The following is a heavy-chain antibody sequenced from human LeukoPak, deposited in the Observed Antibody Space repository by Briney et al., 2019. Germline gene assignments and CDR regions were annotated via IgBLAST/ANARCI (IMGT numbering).Heavy chain of an antibody. CDR1: GSGFSFNTYN. Sequence: GGSLRLSCVASGSGFSFNTYNMIWVRQARGKGLGWVSSISSSSTYIYYADSVKGRFTISRDNAKNSLYLQMNSLRAEDTAIYYCARDGGYRFDPWGQGTLVTVSS. J-gene: IGHJ5*02. V-gene: IGHV3-21*01. CDR2: ISSSSTYI. CDR3: ARDGGYRFDP. D-gene: IGHD3-16*01.